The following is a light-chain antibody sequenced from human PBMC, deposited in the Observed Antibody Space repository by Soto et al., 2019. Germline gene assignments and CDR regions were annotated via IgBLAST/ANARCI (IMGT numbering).Light chain of an antibody. CDR3: QHYKDYSWT. J-gene: IGKJ1*01. CDR1: QSISLW. CDR2: KTS. V-gene: IGKV1-5*03. Sequence: DIHMTQSPSTLSASVGDRVTITCRASQSISLWVVWYQQKPGRAPNLLIYKTSSLETGVPSRFSGSGPGTEFTLTISSLQPDDFATYYCQHYKDYSWTFGQGTKVEVK.